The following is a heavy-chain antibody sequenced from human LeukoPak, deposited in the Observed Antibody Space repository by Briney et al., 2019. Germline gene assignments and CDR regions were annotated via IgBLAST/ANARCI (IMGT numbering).Heavy chain of an antibody. CDR2: IYDSGST. CDR1: GGSISSHY. CDR3: ARYYGGLDY. J-gene: IGHJ4*02. D-gene: IGHD4-23*01. V-gene: IGHV4-59*11. Sequence: SETLSLTCIVSGGSISSHYWTWIRQPPGKELEWIGYIYDSGSTIYNPSLQSRVTMSVDTSNNQFSLTLSSVTAADTAVYYCARYYGGLDYWGQGTLVIVSS.